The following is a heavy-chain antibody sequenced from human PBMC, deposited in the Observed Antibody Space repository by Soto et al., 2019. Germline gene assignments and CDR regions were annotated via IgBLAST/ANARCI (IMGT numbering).Heavy chain of an antibody. CDR2: VYYSRST. CDR3: ARGGGYDSFDF. J-gene: IGHJ4*02. CDR1: GDCVNSYY. D-gene: IGHD2-15*01. Sequence: SETLSLTCTVTGDCVNSYYLSWMRQPPGTGLECMGYVYYSRSTNYNPSIKSRVAISVDTSKNQFSLSLSSMTAADKAVYYCARGGGYDSFDFWGQGIQVTVSS. V-gene: IGHV4-59*02.